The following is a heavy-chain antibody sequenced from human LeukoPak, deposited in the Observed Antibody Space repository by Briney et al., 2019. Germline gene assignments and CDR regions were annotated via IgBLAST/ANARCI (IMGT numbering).Heavy chain of an antibody. CDR1: GGSISSYY. CDR3: ARHSICFDP. J-gene: IGHJ5*02. Sequence: SETLSLTCTVSGGSISSYYWSWIRQPPGKGLEWIGYISYSGSTNYNPSLKSRVTISVDASKNQFSLKLTSVTAADTAVYYCARHSICFDPWGQGTLVTVSS. V-gene: IGHV4-59*08. CDR2: ISYSGST.